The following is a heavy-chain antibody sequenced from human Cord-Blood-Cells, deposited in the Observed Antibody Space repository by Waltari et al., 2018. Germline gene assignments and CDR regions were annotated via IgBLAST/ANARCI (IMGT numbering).Heavy chain of an antibody. V-gene: IGHV6-1*01. D-gene: IGHD6-6*01. J-gene: IGHJ6*02. Sequence: QVQLQQSGPGLVKPSPTLSLTCAIPGDSVPSNNAAWNWITQSPSEGLEWLGRTYDRCKWYNDYSVSVKSRITINPDTSKNQFSLQLNSVTPEDTAVYYCARDPKYSSSSYYYGMDVWGQGTTVTVSS. CDR3: ARDPKYSSSSYYYGMDV. CDR2: TYDRCKWYN. CDR1: GDSVPSNNAA.